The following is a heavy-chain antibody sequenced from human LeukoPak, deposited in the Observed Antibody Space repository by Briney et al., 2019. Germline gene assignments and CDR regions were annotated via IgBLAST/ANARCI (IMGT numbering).Heavy chain of an antibody. CDR2: INHSGST. Sequence: SETLSLTCAVYGGSFSGYYWSWIRQPPGKGLEWIGEINHSGSTNYNPSLKSRVTISVDTSKNQFSLKLSSVTAADTAVYYCARGGIDNWFDPWGQGTLVTVSS. V-gene: IGHV4-34*01. J-gene: IGHJ5*02. CDR1: GGSFSGYY. D-gene: IGHD1-26*01. CDR3: ARGGIDNWFDP.